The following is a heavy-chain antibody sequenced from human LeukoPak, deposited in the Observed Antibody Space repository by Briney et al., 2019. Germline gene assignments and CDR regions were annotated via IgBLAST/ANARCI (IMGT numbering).Heavy chain of an antibody. CDR1: GFTFSIYG. CDR2: ISDRGTHT. D-gene: IGHD3-16*01. J-gene: IGHJ4*02. CDR3: ARGASYDAPDY. V-gene: IGHV3-23*01. Sequence: PGGSLRLSCASSGFTFSIYGMSWVRQAPGKGLEWVSSISDRGTHTYYTDSVKGRFTSSRDSSKNTLFLVMNSLRGEDTAVYYCARGASYDAPDYWGQGTLVTVSS.